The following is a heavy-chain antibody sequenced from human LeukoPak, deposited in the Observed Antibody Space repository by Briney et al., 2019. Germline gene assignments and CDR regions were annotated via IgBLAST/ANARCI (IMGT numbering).Heavy chain of an antibody. J-gene: IGHJ6*02. Sequence: GGSLRLSCAASGFTFSSYGMHWVRQAPGKGLEWVAVISYDGSNKYYADSVKGRFTISRDNSKNTLYLQMNSLRAEDTAVYYCAKEPQKNDYYYGMDVWGQGPRSPSP. D-gene: IGHD1-1*01. CDR1: GFTFSSYG. CDR3: AKEPQKNDYYYGMDV. CDR2: ISYDGSNK. V-gene: IGHV3-30*18.